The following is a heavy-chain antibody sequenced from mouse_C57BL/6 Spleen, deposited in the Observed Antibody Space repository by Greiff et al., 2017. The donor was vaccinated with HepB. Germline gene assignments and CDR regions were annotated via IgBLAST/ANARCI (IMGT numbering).Heavy chain of an antibody. V-gene: IGHV5-4*03. J-gene: IGHJ2*01. CDR3: ANTDY. CDR1: GFTFSSYA. CDR2: ISDGGSYT. Sequence: EVMLVESGGGLVKPGGSLKLSCAASGFTFSSYAMSWVRQTPEKRLEWVATISDGGSYTYYPDNVKGRFTISRDNAKNNLYLQMSHLKSEDTAMYYCANTDYWGKGTTLTVSS.